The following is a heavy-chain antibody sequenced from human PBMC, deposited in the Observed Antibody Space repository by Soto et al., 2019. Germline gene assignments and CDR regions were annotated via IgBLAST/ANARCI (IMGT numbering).Heavy chain of an antibody. CDR1: GGSFSGYY. D-gene: IGHD6-13*01. V-gene: IGHV4-34*01. CDR3: ATSYGNAWYTY. CDR2: INHSGIT. J-gene: IGHJ4*02. Sequence: SETLSLTCAVYGGSFSGYYWSWIRQPPGKGLEWIGEINHSGITNYNPSLKSRVTISVDTSKNQFTLQLTSVTAADTAVYYCATSYGNAWYTYWGQGTQVTVSS.